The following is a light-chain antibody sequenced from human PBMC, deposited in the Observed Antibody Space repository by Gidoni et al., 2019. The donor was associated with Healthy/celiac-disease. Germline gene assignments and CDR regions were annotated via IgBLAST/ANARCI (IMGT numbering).Light chain of an antibody. CDR3: CSYAGSYTGWV. CDR2: DVS. Sequence: QSALTQPRSVSGSPGQSVTISCTGTSSDVGGYNYVSWYQPHPGKAPQLMIYDVSKRPSGVPDRFSGSKSGNTAALTISGLQAEDEADYYCCSYAGSYTGWVFGGGTKLTVL. CDR1: SSDVGGYNY. J-gene: IGLJ3*02. V-gene: IGLV2-11*01.